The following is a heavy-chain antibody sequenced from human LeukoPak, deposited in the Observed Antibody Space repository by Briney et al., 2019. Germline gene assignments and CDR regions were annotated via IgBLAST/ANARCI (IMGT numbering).Heavy chain of an antibody. D-gene: IGHD3-3*01. CDR2: IIPIFGTA. CDR3: ARQNVRGIFGVVIDFDY. CDR1: GYTFTGYY. J-gene: IGHJ4*02. Sequence: SVKVSCKASGYTFTGYYMHWVRQAPGQGLEWMGGIIPIFGTANYAQKFQGRVTITADESTSTAYMELSSLRSEDTAVYYCARQNVRGIFGVVIDFDYWGQGTLVTVSS. V-gene: IGHV1-69*13.